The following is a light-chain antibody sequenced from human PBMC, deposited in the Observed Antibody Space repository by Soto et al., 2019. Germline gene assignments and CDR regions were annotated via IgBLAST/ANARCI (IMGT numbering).Light chain of an antibody. V-gene: IGLV2-11*01. CDR3: CSYAGTYTRV. J-gene: IGLJ3*02. CDR2: DVS. Sequence: QSALTQPSSVSGSPGQSVTISCTGTSSDVGGYNYVSWYQQHPGKAPKLMIYDVSQRPSGVPNRFSGSKSDNTASLIISGLQAEDEADYYCCSYAGTYTRVFGGGTKVTVL. CDR1: SSDVGGYNY.